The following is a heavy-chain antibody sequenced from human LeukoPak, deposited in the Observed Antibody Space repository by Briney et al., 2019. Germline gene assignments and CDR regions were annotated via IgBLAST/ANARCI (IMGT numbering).Heavy chain of an antibody. CDR2: IYYSGRT. Sequence: SETLSLTCTVSGGSFSNYYWSWIRQSPGQGLEWIAYIYYSGRTNYNPPCKSRVTISVDTAENQFSLKLSSVTAADTALYFCARQASWLPYFDLWGRGTLVSVSS. CDR1: GGSFSNYY. V-gene: IGHV4-59*08. D-gene: IGHD5-12*01. CDR3: ARQASWLPYFDL. J-gene: IGHJ2*01.